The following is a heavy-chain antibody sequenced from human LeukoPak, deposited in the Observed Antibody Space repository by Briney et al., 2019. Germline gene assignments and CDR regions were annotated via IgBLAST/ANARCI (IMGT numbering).Heavy chain of an antibody. CDR3: ARAQYDYVWGSYPLDY. V-gene: IGHV4-34*01. CDR1: GGSFSGYY. D-gene: IGHD3-16*02. Sequence: PSETLSLTCAVYGGSFSGYYWSWIRQSPGKGLEWIGEINHSGSTNYNPSLKSRVTISVDTSKNQFSLKLSSVTAADTAVYYCARAQYDYVWGSYPLDYWGQGTLVTVSS. CDR2: INHSGST. J-gene: IGHJ4*02.